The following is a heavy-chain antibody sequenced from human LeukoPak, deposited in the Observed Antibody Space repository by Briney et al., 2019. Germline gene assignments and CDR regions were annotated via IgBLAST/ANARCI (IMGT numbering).Heavy chain of an antibody. V-gene: IGHV3-21*01. CDR2: IDPSSYYI. D-gene: IGHD1-1*01. CDR3: ARVSGRLERQSDLDF. J-gene: IGHJ4*02. Sequence: GGSLRLSCAASGFTFSSYSMNWVRQAPGKGLEWVSSIDPSSYYIYYGDSVKGRSAISRDNAKNSLYLQINSLRAEDTAVYYCARVSGRLERQSDLDFWGQGTLVTVCS. CDR1: GFTFSSYS.